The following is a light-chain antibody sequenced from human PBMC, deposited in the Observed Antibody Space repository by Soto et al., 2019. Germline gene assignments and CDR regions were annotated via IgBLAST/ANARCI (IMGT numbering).Light chain of an antibody. J-gene: IGKJ3*01. CDR3: QQKGT. V-gene: IGKV1-39*01. CDR2: AAS. Sequence: DIQMTQSPSSLSASVGHRVTITCRASQSISSYLNWYQQKPGKAPKLLIYAASSLQSGVPSRFSGSGSGTDFTLTISSLQPKYFATYYCQQKGTFGPGTKVDIK. CDR1: QSISSY.